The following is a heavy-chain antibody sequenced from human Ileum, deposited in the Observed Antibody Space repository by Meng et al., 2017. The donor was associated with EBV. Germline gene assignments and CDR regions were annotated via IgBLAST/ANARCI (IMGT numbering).Heavy chain of an antibody. V-gene: IGHV4-4*02. J-gene: IGHJ4*02. CDR1: GGSNSSSNW. Sequence: QESGPGLVKPSGTLSLTCAVSGGSNSSSNWWSWVRQPPGKGLEWIGKIYHSGITIYNPSLKSRVTMSVDNSKNQFSLKLNSMTAADTAVYYCARDPTGGEDHQRVWGQGTLVTVSS. CDR3: ARDPTGGEDHQRV. D-gene: IGHD1-14*01. CDR2: IYHSGIT.